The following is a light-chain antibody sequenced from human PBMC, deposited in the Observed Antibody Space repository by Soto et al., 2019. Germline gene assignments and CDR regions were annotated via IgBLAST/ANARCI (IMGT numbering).Light chain of an antibody. Sequence: QSALTQPPSASGSPGQSVTISCVGTSSDVGGYDYVSWYQQHPGEAPKLMIYEVNKRPSGVPDRFSGSKSGNTASLTVSGLQAGDESEYYCNSSAGSNHLGVFGTGNKLAVL. CDR3: NSSAGSNHLGV. CDR1: SSDVGGYDY. CDR2: EVN. J-gene: IGLJ1*01. V-gene: IGLV2-8*01.